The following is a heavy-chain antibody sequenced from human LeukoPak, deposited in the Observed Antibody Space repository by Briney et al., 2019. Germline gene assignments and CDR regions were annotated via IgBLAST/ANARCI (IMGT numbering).Heavy chain of an antibody. Sequence: PSETLSLTCAVSGYSISSGYYWGWIRQPPGKGLEWIGNIYHRGNTYYNPSLRSRVTISVDTSKNQFSLKLSSVTAADTAVYYCARQPSYIGRYFDYWGQGSLVTVSS. CDR2: IYHRGNT. D-gene: IGHD2-15*01. V-gene: IGHV4-38-2*01. CDR1: GYSISSGYY. CDR3: ARQPSYIGRYFDY. J-gene: IGHJ4*02.